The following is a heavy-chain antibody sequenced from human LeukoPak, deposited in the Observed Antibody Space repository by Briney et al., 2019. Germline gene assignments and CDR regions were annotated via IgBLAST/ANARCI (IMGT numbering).Heavy chain of an antibody. D-gene: IGHD7-27*01. CDR3: ARKMKTGDRVGTFDI. CDR2: IGTDGSYI. V-gene: IGHV3-21*01. CDR1: GFTFRSHN. J-gene: IGHJ3*02. Sequence: PGGSLRLSCAASGFTFRSHNMNWVRQAPTKGLEWVSSIGTDGSYIYYADSVQGRFTISGDNAKNSLYLQMNSLTAEDTAVYYCARKMKTGDRVGTFDIWGQGTMVSVSS.